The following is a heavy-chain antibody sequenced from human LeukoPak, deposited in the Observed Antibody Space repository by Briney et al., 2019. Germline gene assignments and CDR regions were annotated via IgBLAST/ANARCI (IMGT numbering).Heavy chain of an antibody. CDR3: ARTLTVLRYFDWLGGETNWFDP. V-gene: IGHV4-39*07. J-gene: IGHJ5*02. CDR2: IYYSGST. Sequence: KASETLSLTCTVSGGSISSSSYYWGWIRQPPGKGLEWIGSIYYSGSTYYNPSLKSRVTISVDTSKNQFSLKLSSVTAADTAVYYCARTLTVLRYFDWLGGETNWFDPWGQGTLVTVSS. CDR1: GGSISSSSYY. D-gene: IGHD3-9*01.